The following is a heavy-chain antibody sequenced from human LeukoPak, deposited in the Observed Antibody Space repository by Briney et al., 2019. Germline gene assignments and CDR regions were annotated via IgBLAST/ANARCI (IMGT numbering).Heavy chain of an antibody. J-gene: IGHJ6*02. Sequence: GSLRLSCAASGFTFTTYWMHWVRQAPGKGLVWVSHINSDGSTTSYADSVKGRFTISRDNAKNTLYLQMNSLRAEDTAVYYCARDAVDTANAVWGQGTTVTVSS. CDR2: INSDGSTT. D-gene: IGHD5-18*01. V-gene: IGHV3-74*01. CDR1: GFTFTTYW. CDR3: ARDAVDTANAV.